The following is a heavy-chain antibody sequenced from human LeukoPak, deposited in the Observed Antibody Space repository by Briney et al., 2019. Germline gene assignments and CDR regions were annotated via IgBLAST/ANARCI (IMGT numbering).Heavy chain of an antibody. J-gene: IGHJ4*02. CDR3: AKNRVQYSSSWYIDY. V-gene: IGHV3-30*02. CDR2: IRYDGSNK. D-gene: IGHD6-13*01. CDR1: GFTFSSYG. Sequence: GGSLRLSCAASGFTFSSYGMHWVRQAPGKGLEWVAFIRYDGSNKYYADSVKGRFTISRDNSKNTLYLQMNSLRAEDTAVYYCAKNRVQYSSSWYIDYWGQGTLVTVSS.